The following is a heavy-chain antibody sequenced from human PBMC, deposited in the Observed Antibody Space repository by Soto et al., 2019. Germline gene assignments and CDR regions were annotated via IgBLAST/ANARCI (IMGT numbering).Heavy chain of an antibody. Sequence: GGSLRLACAAAGFTFSNYAMSWVRQAPGKGLEWVSAISGSGGRTYYADSVRGRFTISRDNSKNTLYLQMNSLRAEDTAVYYCAISWSYYDYHDRLDVWGQGTTVTVSS. CDR2: ISGSGGRT. J-gene: IGHJ6*02. CDR3: AISWSYYDYHDRLDV. V-gene: IGHV3-23*01. CDR1: GFTFSNYA. D-gene: IGHD5-12*01.